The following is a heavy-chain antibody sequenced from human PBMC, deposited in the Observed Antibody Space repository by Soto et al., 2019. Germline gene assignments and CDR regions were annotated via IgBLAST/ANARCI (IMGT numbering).Heavy chain of an antibody. Sequence: SVKVSCKASGFTFTSSAMQWVRQARGQRLEWIGWIVVGSGNTNYAQKFQERVTITRDMSTSTAYMELSSLRSEDTAVYYCAADLGTAIAAFDIWGQGTMVTVSS. J-gene: IGHJ3*02. CDR3: AADLGTAIAAFDI. D-gene: IGHD6-13*01. V-gene: IGHV1-58*02. CDR2: IVVGSGNT. CDR1: GFTFTSSA.